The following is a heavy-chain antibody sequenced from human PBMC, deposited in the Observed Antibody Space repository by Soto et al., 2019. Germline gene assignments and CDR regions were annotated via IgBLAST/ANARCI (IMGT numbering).Heavy chain of an antibody. CDR3: ARGEYCSSTSCHYYSYGMHV. Sequence: ASVKVAGKASGGTCSSYAISWVRQAPGQGLEWMGGIIPIFGTPNYAKKFHGTLTITPDESTSTAYMELSSLRSAHPAVYYCARGEYCSSTSCHYYSYGMHVCRQ. J-gene: IGHJ6*02. D-gene: IGHD2-2*01. CDR1: GGTCSSYA. CDR2: IIPIFGTP. V-gene: IGHV1-69*13.